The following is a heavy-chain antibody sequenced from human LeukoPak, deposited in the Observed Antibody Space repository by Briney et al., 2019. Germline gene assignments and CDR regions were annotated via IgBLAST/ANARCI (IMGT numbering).Heavy chain of an antibody. D-gene: IGHD6-19*01. V-gene: IGHV3-7*01. CDR2: INQDGSET. CDR1: GFTVSSNY. J-gene: IGHJ1*01. Sequence: TGGSLRLSCAASGFTVSSNYMSWVRQAPGKGLEWVANINQDGSETFYVDSEKGRFTISRDNTKNSLYLQMNSLRVEDTAVYYCVGNGGWLLKHWGQGTLVTVSS. CDR3: VGNGGWLLKH.